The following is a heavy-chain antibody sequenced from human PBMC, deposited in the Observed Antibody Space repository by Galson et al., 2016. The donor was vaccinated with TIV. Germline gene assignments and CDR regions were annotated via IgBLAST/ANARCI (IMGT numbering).Heavy chain of an antibody. Sequence: SLRLSCAASGFTFSNAWMNWVRQAPGKGLEWVGRIKSNTVGGTTDYAASVKGRFTISRDDSRSTLFLQMNGLKTEDTAVYYCSTPPYCGGDCWHYYSYAVDVWGQGTTVTVS. CDR1: GFTFSNAW. V-gene: IGHV3-15*01. D-gene: IGHD2-21*02. CDR2: IKSNTVGGTT. J-gene: IGHJ6*02. CDR3: STPPYCGGDCWHYYSYAVDV.